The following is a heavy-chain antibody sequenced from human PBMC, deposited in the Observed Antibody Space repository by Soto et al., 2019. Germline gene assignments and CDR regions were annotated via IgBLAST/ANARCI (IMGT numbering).Heavy chain of an antibody. CDR2: ISASGATI. Sequence: EEQLVESGGGLVQPGGSLRLSCAASGFTFSDYEVNWVRQAPGKGLELISYISASGATIHYADSVRGRLTISRDNAKNSVYMQMNSLRADDTGVYYCAKYYFGMGVWGQGTTVTVSS. CDR3: AKYYFGMGV. V-gene: IGHV3-48*03. J-gene: IGHJ6*02. CDR1: GFTFSDYE. D-gene: IGHD3-10*01.